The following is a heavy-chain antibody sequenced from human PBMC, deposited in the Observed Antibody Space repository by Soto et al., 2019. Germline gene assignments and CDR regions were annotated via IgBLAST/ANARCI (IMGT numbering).Heavy chain of an antibody. D-gene: IGHD4-17*01. J-gene: IGHJ3*02. CDR2: ITPFNGNT. CDR3: ASKGPYGDYEDDAFDI. CDR1: GYTFTYRY. V-gene: IGHV1-45*02. Sequence: SVKVSCKASGYTFTYRYLHCVRQAPGQALEWMGWITPFNGNTNYAQKFQDRVTITRDRSMSTAYMELSSLRSEDTAMYYCASKGPYGDYEDDAFDIWVQGTMVTVSS.